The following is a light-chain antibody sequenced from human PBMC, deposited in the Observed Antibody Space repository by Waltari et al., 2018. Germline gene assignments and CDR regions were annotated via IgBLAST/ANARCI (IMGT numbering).Light chain of an antibody. V-gene: IGLV8-61*01. CDR1: PAPLSTPNY. CDR3: LLQMPGGIWV. Sequence: QTVVTQEPSLSISPGVTVTVTSRLRPAPLSTPNYPRWYRQTPGQPPRTLIYKTDIRSSGVPDRFSGSILGTKAALTLTGAQADDEDDYYCLLQMPGGIWVFGGGTKLTVL. J-gene: IGLJ3*02. CDR2: KTD.